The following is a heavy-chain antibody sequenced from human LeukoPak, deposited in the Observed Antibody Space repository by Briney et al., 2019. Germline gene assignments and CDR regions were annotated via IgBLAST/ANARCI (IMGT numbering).Heavy chain of an antibody. CDR3: AKVPLLRYFDWLLLFDY. V-gene: IGHV3-23*01. CDR2: ISGSGGST. Sequence: GGSLRLSCAAPGFTFSSYAMSWVRQAPGKGLEWVSAISGSGGSTYYADSVKGRFTISRDNSKNTLYLQMNSLRAEDTAVYYCAKVPLLRYFDWLLLFDYWGQGTLVTVSS. CDR1: GFTFSSYA. D-gene: IGHD3-9*01. J-gene: IGHJ4*02.